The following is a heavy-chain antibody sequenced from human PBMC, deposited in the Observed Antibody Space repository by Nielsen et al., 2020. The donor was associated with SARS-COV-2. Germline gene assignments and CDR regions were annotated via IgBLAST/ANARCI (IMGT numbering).Heavy chain of an antibody. CDR2: IKQDGSEK. V-gene: IGHV3-7*03. CDR1: GFTFSSYW. D-gene: IGHD6-19*01. Sequence: GGSLRLSCAASGFTFSSYWMSWVRQAPGKGLEWVANIKQDGSEKYYVDSVKGRFTISRDNSKNSLYLQMNSLRAEDTALYYCAKDTLGSGWYGVTWFDPWGQGTLVTVSS. CDR3: AKDTLGSGWYGVTWFDP. J-gene: IGHJ5*02.